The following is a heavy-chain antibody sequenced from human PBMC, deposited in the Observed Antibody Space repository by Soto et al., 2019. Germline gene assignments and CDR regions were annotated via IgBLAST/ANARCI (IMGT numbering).Heavy chain of an antibody. J-gene: IGHJ3*01. CDR3: ARVCGGDCGNAFDV. CDR2: ISFDSRDK. CDR1: GFTVSAYG. V-gene: IGHV3-33*05. Sequence: QVQLVESGGGVVQPGRSLRLSCAASGFTVSAYGIHWVRQAPGKGLEWVATISFDSRDKLYVDSMNGRLTISRENSRNTVYLQMDSLRAEDTAVYHCARVCGGDCGNAFDVWGQGTVVAVSP. D-gene: IGHD2-21*02.